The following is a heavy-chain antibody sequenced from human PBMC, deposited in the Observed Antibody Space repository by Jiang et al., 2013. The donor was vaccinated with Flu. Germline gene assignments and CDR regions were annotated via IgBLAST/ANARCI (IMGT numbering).Heavy chain of an antibody. J-gene: IGHJ4*02. CDR3: ARRGYCINISCPLDY. CDR1: GYTLSTFY. CDR2: INPSGGST. V-gene: IGHV1-46*01. Sequence: SGAEVKKPGASVKVSCKASGYTLSTFYMHWVRQAPGQGLEWMGIINPSGGSTSYAQKFQGRVTMTRDTSTSTVYMELSNLTSDDTAVYYCARRGYCINISCPLDYWGQGTLVSVSS. D-gene: IGHD2-2*01.